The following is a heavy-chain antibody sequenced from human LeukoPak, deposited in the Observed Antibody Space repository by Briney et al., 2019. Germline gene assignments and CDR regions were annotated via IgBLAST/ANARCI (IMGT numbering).Heavy chain of an antibody. V-gene: IGHV4-31*03. Sequence: TLSLTCTVSGGSISSGGYYWSWIRQHPGKGLEWIGYIYYSGSTYYNPSLKSRVTISVDTSKNQFSLRLSSVTAADTAVYFCARDYGSGSSFFDFWGQGTLVTVSS. J-gene: IGHJ4*02. CDR1: GGSISSGGYY. CDR3: ARDYGSGSSFFDF. CDR2: IYYSGST. D-gene: IGHD3-10*01.